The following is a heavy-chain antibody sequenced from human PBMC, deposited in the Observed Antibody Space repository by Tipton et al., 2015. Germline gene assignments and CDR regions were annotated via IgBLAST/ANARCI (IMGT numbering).Heavy chain of an antibody. CDR1: GGSFSGYY. J-gene: IGHJ4*02. CDR2: INHSGST. Sequence: TLSLTCAVYGGSFSGYYWSWIRQPPGKGLEWIGEINHSGSTNYNPSLKSRVTISVDRSKNQFSVRLTSVTAADTALYYCARYYSTSGSYRFDSWGQGALVTVSS. V-gene: IGHV4-34*01. CDR3: ARYYSTSGSYRFDS. D-gene: IGHD3-10*01.